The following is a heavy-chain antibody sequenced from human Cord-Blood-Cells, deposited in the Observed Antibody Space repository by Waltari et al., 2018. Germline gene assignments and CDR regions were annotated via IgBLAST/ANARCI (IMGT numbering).Heavy chain of an antibody. D-gene: IGHD3-22*01. J-gene: IGHJ4*02. Sequence: EVQLVESGGGLVKPGGSLRLSCAASGFTFSNAWMSWVRQAPGKGLEWVGRIESKTDGGTTDYAAPVKGRFTISRDDSKNTLYLQMNSLKTEDTAVYYCTTGRYYYDSSGYYYFDYWGQGTLVTVSS. CDR2: IESKTDGGTT. V-gene: IGHV3-15*04. CDR3: TTGRYYYDSSGYYYFDY. CDR1: GFTFSNAW.